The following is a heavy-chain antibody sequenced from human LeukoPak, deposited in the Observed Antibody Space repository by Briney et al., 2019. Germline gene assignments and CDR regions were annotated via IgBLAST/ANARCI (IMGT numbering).Heavy chain of an antibody. V-gene: IGHV4-34*01. CDR2: INHSGST. Sequence: SETLSLTCAVYGGSFSGYYWSWIRQPPGKGLEWIGEINHSGSTNYNPSLKSRVTISVDTSKNLFSLKLSSVTAADTAVYYCARLLWFGDFDYWDQGTLVTVSS. D-gene: IGHD3-10*01. CDR3: ARLLWFGDFDY. CDR1: GGSFSGYY. J-gene: IGHJ4*02.